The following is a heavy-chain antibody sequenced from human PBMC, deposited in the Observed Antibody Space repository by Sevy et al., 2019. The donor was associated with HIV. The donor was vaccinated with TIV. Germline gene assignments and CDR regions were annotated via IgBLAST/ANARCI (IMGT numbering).Heavy chain of an antibody. D-gene: IGHD5-18*01. V-gene: IGHV3-11*01. CDR3: VGRRYRVGHSWSYFFDF. CDR1: GSSFSDYH. CDR2: ITSSHGAK. Sequence: GGSLRLSCVTSGSSFSDYHMSWIRLAPGKGLEWISHITSSHGAKVYADSVRGRFDISRDNARKSVYLQMNRLQVEDTATYFCVGRRYRVGHSWSYFFDFWGQGTPVTVSS. J-gene: IGHJ4*02.